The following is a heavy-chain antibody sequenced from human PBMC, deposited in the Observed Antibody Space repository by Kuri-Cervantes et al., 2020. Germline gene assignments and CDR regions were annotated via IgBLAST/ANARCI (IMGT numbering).Heavy chain of an antibody. J-gene: IGHJ3*02. CDR1: GGSIRSYY. V-gene: IGHV4-59*01. CDR2: IYYSGST. CDR3: ARTNDAFDI. Sequence: GSLRLSCTVSGGSIRSYYWSWIRQPPGKGLEWIGYIYYSGSTNYNPSLKSRVTISVDTSKNQFSLKLSSVTAADTAVYYCARTNDAFDIWGQGTMVTVSS.